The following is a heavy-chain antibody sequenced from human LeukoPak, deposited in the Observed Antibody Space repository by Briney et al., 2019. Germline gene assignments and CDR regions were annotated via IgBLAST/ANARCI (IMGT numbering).Heavy chain of an antibody. CDR3: ARETAAAGTVDY. Sequence: SETLSLTCTVSGGSISSGSYYWRWIRQPPGKGLEWIGYIYYSGSTNYNPSLKSRVTISVDTSKNQFSLKLSSVTAADTAVYYCARETAAAGTVDYGGQGTLVTVS. D-gene: IGHD6-13*01. V-gene: IGHV4-61*01. J-gene: IGHJ4*02. CDR1: GGSISSGSYY. CDR2: IYYSGST.